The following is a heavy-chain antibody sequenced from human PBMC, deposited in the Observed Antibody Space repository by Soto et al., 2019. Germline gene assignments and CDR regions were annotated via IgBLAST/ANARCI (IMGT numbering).Heavy chain of an antibody. Sequence: QVQLVQSGAEVKKPGASVKVSCKASGYTFTSYGISWVRQAPGQGLEWMGWISAYNGNTKNAQKLQGRVTMTTDTSPSTAYMEMRRLRSDDTAVYYCARDLGAQIVAYRGQGTLVTVSS. CDR1: GYTFTSYG. CDR3: ARDLGAQIVAY. D-gene: IGHD3-16*01. J-gene: IGHJ4*02. V-gene: IGHV1-18*01. CDR2: ISAYNGNT.